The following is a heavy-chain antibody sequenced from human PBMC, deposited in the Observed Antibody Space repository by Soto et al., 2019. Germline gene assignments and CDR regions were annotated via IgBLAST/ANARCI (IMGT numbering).Heavy chain of an antibody. V-gene: IGHV4-38-2*01. CDR1: GYSISSGYY. J-gene: IGHJ4*02. CDR2: IYHSGST. Sequence: PSETLSLTCAVSGYSISSGYYWGWIRQPPGKGLEWIGSIYHSGSTYYNPSLKSRVTISVDTSKNQFSLKLSSVTAADTAVYYCARAKTDYYGSGTFDYWGQGTLVTVSS. CDR3: ARAKTDYYGSGTFDY. D-gene: IGHD3-10*01.